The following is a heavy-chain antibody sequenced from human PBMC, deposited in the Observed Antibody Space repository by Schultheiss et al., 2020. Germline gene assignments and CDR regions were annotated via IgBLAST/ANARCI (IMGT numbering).Heavy chain of an antibody. D-gene: IGHD2-2*02. Sequence: SETLSLTCAVYGGSFSGYYWSWIRQPPGKGLEWIGEINHSGSTNYNPSLKSRVTISVDTSKNQFSLKLSSVTAADTAVYYCARLHGYCSSTSCYNARYYYYSYMDVWGKGTTVTVSS. CDR1: GGSFSGYY. J-gene: IGHJ6*03. CDR3: ARLHGYCSSTSCYNARYYYYSYMDV. CDR2: INHSGST. V-gene: IGHV4-34*01.